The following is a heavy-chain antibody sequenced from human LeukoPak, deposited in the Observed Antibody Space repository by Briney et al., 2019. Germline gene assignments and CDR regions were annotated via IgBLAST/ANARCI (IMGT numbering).Heavy chain of an antibody. CDR1: GGSISSGSYY. J-gene: IGHJ5*02. D-gene: IGHD3-3*01. Sequence: SETLSLTCTVSGGSISSGSYYWSWIRQPAGKGLEWIGRIYTSGSTNYNPSLKSRVTISVDTSKNQFSLKLSSVTAADTAVYYCARDSGGITIFGVAHNWFDPWGQGTLVTVSS. V-gene: IGHV4-61*02. CDR3: ARDSGGITIFGVAHNWFDP. CDR2: IYTSGST.